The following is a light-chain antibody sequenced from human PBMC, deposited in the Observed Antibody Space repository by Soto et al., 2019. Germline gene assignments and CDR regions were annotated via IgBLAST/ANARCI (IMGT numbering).Light chain of an antibody. CDR1: NIGSKS. Sequence: SYELTQPPSVSVAPGKTARITCGGTNIGSKSVHWYQQKPGQAPVLVIYYDSDRPSGIPERFSGSNSGNTATLTISRVEAGDEADYYCQVWDSSSDHPLFGGGTQLTVL. J-gene: IGLJ2*01. CDR2: YDS. V-gene: IGLV3-21*04. CDR3: QVWDSSSDHPL.